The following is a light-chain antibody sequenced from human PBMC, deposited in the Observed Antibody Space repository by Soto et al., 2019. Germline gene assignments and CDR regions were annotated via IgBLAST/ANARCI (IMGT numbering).Light chain of an antibody. V-gene: IGKV1-9*01. CDR2: AAS. Sequence: DIQLTQSPSFLSASVGDRVTITCRASQGISSYLAWYQQKPGKAPKLLIYAASTLQSGVPSRFSGSGSGTDFTLTISSLQPEDFATYYCQQLKSYTEWTFGQGTKVDIK. CDR1: QGISSY. CDR3: QQLKSYTEWT. J-gene: IGKJ1*01.